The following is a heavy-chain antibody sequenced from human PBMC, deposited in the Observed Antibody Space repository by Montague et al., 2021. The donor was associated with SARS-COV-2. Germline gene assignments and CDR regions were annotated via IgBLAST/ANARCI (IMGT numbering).Heavy chain of an antibody. J-gene: IGHJ3*02. CDR1: GGSISSSNW. D-gene: IGHD3-3*01. CDR3: ARGYRCITIFGVVIYDAFDI. Sequence: SETLSLTCAVSGGSISSSNWWSWVRQPPGKGLEWIGEIYHSGSTNYNPSLKSRVTISVDKSKNQFSLKLSSVTAADTAVCYCARGYRCITIFGVVIYDAFDIWGQGTMVTVSS. CDR2: IYHSGST. V-gene: IGHV4-4*02.